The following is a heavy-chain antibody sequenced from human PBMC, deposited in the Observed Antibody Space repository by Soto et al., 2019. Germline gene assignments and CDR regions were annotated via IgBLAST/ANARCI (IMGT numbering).Heavy chain of an antibody. Sequence: GSLRLSCAASCFTFSSYSMNWVRQAPGKGLEWVSYISSSSTIYYADSVKGRFTISRDNAKNSLYLQMNSLRDEDTAVYYCAKTRSGWYVQDYWGQGTLVTVSS. V-gene: IGHV3-48*02. CDR1: CFTFSSYS. D-gene: IGHD6-19*01. CDR3: AKTRSGWYVQDY. J-gene: IGHJ4*02. CDR2: ISSSSTI.